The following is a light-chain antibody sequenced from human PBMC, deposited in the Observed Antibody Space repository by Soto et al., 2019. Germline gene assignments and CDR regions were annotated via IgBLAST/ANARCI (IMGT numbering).Light chain of an antibody. CDR3: QQRSNWPVT. CDR2: DAS. CDR1: KSVSSY. V-gene: IGKV3-11*01. Sequence: EIVLTQSPATLSLSPGERATLSCRASKSVSSYLAWYQQKPGQAPSLLIYDASNRATGIPARFSGSGSGTDFTLTISSLEPEDSAVYYCQQRSNWPVTFGPGTKVDIK. J-gene: IGKJ3*01.